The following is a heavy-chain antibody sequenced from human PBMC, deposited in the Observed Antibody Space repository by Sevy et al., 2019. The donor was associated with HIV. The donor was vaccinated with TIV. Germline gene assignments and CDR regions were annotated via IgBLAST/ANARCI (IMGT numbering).Heavy chain of an antibody. CDR1: GYTFISYG. CDR3: ARDSMPTVQGIIITPYYYGMDL. Sequence: ASVKVSCKASGYTFISYGISWVRQAPGQGLEWMGWISGDNGNTISAQNLQGRVTMSTDTSTSTAYMELMSLRSDDTDVYYCARDSMPTVQGIIITPYYYGMDLWGQGTTVTVSS. V-gene: IGHV1-18*01. J-gene: IGHJ6*02. CDR2: ISGDNGNT. D-gene: IGHD3-10*01.